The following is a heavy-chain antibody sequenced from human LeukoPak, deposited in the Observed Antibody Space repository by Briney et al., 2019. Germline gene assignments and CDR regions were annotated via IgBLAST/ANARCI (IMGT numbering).Heavy chain of an antibody. CDR3: ARGEWSRGNQDGFDS. Sequence: PGGSLRLSCAASGFTFSSYAMSWIRQAPGKGLEWVSSISGSGGSTYYADSVKGRFTISRDNSKNTLYLQMNSLRAEDTPVYYCARGEWSRGNQDGFDSWGQGNLVTVSS. CDR1: GFTFSSYA. D-gene: IGHD3-3*01. V-gene: IGHV3-23*01. CDR2: ISGSGGST. J-gene: IGHJ4*02.